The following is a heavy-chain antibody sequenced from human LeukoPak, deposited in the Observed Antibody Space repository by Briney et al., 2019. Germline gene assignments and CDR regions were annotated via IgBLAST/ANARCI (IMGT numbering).Heavy chain of an antibody. J-gene: IGHJ3*02. D-gene: IGHD3-9*01. Sequence: PGGSLRLSCAASGFTFSSYAMSWVRQAPGKGLEWVSAISGSGGGTYYADSVKGRFTISRDNSKNTLYLQMNSLRAEDTAVYYCAKLHYDILTGYFPDAFDIWGQGTMVTVSS. CDR1: GFTFSSYA. CDR3: AKLHYDILTGYFPDAFDI. CDR2: ISGSGGGT. V-gene: IGHV3-23*01.